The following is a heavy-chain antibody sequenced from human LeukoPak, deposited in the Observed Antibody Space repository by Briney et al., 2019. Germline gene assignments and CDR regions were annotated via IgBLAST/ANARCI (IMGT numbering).Heavy chain of an antibody. CDR3: ASELRYFDWLPTSYGMDV. Sequence: GGSLRLSCAASGFTVSSNYMSWVRQTPGKGLEWVSVIYSGGSTYYADSVKGRFTISRDNSKNTLYLQMNSLRAEDTAVYYCASELRYFDWLPTSYGMDVWGQGTTVTVSS. D-gene: IGHD3-9*01. CDR2: IYSGGST. CDR1: GFTVSSNY. J-gene: IGHJ6*02. V-gene: IGHV3-53*01.